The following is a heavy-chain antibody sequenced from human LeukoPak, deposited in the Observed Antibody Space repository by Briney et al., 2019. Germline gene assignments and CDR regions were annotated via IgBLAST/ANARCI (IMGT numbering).Heavy chain of an antibody. CDR3: ARDSGYDGYYYYYMDV. V-gene: IGHV4-38-2*01. D-gene: IGHD5-12*01. CDR2: IYRSGST. CDR1: GYSISSGYY. J-gene: IGHJ6*03. Sequence: SETLSLTCAVSGYSISSGYYWGWIRQPAGKGLEWIGSIYRSGSTYYNPSLKSRVTISVDTSKNQFSLKLSSVTAADTAVYYCARDSGYDGYYYYYMDVWGKGTTVTVSS.